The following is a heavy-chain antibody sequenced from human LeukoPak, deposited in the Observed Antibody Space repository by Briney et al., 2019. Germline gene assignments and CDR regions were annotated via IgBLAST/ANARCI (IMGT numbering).Heavy chain of an antibody. Sequence: SETLSLTCTVSGASISSYYWSWIRQPPGKGLEWIGYIYYSGSTNYNPSLKSRVTISVDTSKNQFSLRLSSVTAADTAVYYCARADYYGSGSYRLDFDYWSQGTLVTVSS. D-gene: IGHD3-10*01. V-gene: IGHV4-59*01. CDR1: GASISSYY. CDR3: ARADYYGSGSYRLDFDY. CDR2: IYYSGST. J-gene: IGHJ4*02.